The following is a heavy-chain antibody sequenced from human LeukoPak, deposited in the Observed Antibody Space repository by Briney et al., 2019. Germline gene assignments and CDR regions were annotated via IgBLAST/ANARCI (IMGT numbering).Heavy chain of an antibody. CDR2: ISSSGSTI. V-gene: IGHV3-11*01. CDR1: GFTFSDYY. J-gene: IGHJ3*02. CDR3: AREGITGHSGYDAFDI. D-gene: IGHD5-12*01. Sequence: GGSLRLSCAASGFTFSDYYMSWIRQAPGKGLEWVSYISSSGSTIYYADAVQGRFTIPRDNAKNSVYLQMKSLRAEDTGVYYCAREGITGHSGYDAFDIWGQGTVVTVSS.